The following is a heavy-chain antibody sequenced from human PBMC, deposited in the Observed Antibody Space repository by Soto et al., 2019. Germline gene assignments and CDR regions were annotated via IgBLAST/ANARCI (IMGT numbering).Heavy chain of an antibody. Sequence: PGGALRLSCAASGFTFSSYWISWGRQAPGKGLEWVANIKQDGSEKYYVDSVKGRFTISRVNAKNSLYLQMNSLRAEDTAVYFCARGTGYVRHFYWGQGTLVTVSS. D-gene: IGHD5-12*01. V-gene: IGHV3-7*03. J-gene: IGHJ4*02. CDR1: GFTFSSYW. CDR2: IKQDGSEK. CDR3: ARGTGYVRHFY.